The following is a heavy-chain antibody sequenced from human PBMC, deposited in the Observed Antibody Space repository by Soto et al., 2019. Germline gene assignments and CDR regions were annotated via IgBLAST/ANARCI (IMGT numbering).Heavy chain of an antibody. V-gene: IGHV1-69*01. D-gene: IGHD3-3*01. J-gene: IGHJ6*02. CDR3: ARVSNHAVFWITHGMDV. CDR1: GGTFSSDA. CDR2: IIPIFGTA. Sequence: QVQLVQSGAEVKKPGSSVKVSCKASGGTFSSDAISWVRQAPGQGLEWMGGIIPIFGTANYAQKFQGRVTITADESTSTAYMELSSLRSEDTAVYYCARVSNHAVFWITHGMDVWGQGTTVTVSS.